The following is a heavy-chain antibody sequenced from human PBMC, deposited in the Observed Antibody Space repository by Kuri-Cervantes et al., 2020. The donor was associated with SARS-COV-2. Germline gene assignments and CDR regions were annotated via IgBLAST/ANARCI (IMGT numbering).Heavy chain of an antibody. CDR3: ARDESIFGVVIIDY. V-gene: IGHV3-30*01. Sequence: GGSLRLSCAASGSTFSSYAMHWVRQAPGKGLEWVAVISYDGSNKYYADSVKGRFTISRDNSKNTLYLQMNSLRAEDTAVYYCARDESIFGVVIIDYWGQGTLVTVSS. CDR1: GSTFSSYA. J-gene: IGHJ4*02. D-gene: IGHD3-3*01. CDR2: ISYDGSNK.